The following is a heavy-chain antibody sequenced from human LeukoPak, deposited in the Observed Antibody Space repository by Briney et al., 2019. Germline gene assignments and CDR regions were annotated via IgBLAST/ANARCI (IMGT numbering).Heavy chain of an antibody. CDR1: GYSLTSYW. D-gene: IGHD6-13*01. CDR2: IYPGDSDT. CDR3: ARQIAAAGNNFDY. V-gene: IGHV5-51*01. Sequence: GESLKISCKGSGYSLTSYWIGWVRQMPGKGPEWMGIIYPGDSDTRYSPSFQGQVTISADKSISTAYLQWSSLKASDTAMYYCARQIAAAGNNFDYWGQGTLVTVSS. J-gene: IGHJ4*02.